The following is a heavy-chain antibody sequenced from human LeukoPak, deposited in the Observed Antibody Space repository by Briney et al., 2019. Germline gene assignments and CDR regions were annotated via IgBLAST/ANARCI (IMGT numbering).Heavy chain of an antibody. CDR3: AKDRTIFCQVLFDY. V-gene: IGHV3-23*01. Sequence: GGSLRLSCAASGFTFSSYAMSWVRQAPGKGLEWVSAISGSGGSTYYADSVKGRSTISRDNSKNTLYLQMNSLRAEDTAVYYCAKDRTIFCQVLFDYWGQGNLVTVSS. CDR1: GFTFSSYA. J-gene: IGHJ4*02. D-gene: IGHD3-9*01. CDR2: ISGSGGST.